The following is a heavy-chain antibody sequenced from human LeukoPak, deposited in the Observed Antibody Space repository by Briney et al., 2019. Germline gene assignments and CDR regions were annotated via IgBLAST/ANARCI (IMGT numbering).Heavy chain of an antibody. V-gene: IGHV4-4*02. CDR3: ARDRGTYGDYED. J-gene: IGHJ4*02. CDR1: GGSISSSNW. D-gene: IGHD4-17*01. CDR2: IYHSGST. Sequence: SETLSLTCAVSGGSISSSNWWSWVRQPPGKGLEWIGEIYHSGSTNYNPSLKSRVTISVDKSKNQFSLWLSSVTAADTAVYYCARDRGTYGDYEDWGQGTLVTVSS.